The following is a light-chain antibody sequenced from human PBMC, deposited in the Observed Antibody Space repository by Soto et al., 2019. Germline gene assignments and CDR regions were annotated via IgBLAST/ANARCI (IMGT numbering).Light chain of an antibody. CDR3: QQYNNWPV. J-gene: IGKJ1*01. CDR1: QSISDT. V-gene: IGKV3-15*01. CDR2: AAS. Sequence: EIVMTQSPATLSVSPGGRATLSCRASQSISDTLAWYQQKPGQAPRLLIYAASTRATGIPARFSGSGSGTEFTLTISSLQSEDFAVYYCQQYNNWPVFGQGTKVDIK.